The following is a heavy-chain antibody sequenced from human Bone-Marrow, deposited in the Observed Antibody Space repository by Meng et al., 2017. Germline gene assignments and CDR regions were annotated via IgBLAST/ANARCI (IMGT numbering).Heavy chain of an antibody. CDR1: YFTVTSNY. J-gene: IGHJ4*02. CDR3: ARSLRDIVVVPAAIRPYYFDY. V-gene: IGHV3-66*02. CDR2: LYSGGST. D-gene: IGHD2-2*02. Sequence: GASQIISCAASYFTVTSNYMSLVHQAPGKGLEWVSVLYSGGSTHYADSVKGRFTIARDTSKNTLYLQMNSLRAEDTAVYYCARSLRDIVVVPAAIRPYYFDYWGQGTLVTVSS.